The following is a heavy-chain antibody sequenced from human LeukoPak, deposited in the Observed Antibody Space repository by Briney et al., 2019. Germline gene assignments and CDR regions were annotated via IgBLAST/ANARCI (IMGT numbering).Heavy chain of an antibody. V-gene: IGHV4-39*07. D-gene: IGHD3-16*01. CDR2: ISYSEST. CDR1: GGSISSSSYY. J-gene: IGHJ4*02. CDR3: ARERVFGLGRIDY. Sequence: SGTLSLTCTVSGGSISSSSYYWGWIRQPPGKGLEWIGTISYSESTYYNPSLKSRVTMSVDTSKNQFSLKLSSVTAADTAVYYCARERVFGLGRIDYWGQGTLVTVSS.